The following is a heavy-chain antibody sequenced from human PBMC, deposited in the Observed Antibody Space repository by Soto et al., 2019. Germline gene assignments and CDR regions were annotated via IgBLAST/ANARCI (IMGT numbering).Heavy chain of an antibody. D-gene: IGHD4-17*01. CDR2: ISYDGSEK. CDR3: AKGGDYGDTGYFDD. Sequence: GGSLSLSCAASGFTFSTYGMHWVRQSPGKGLEWVAVISYDGSEKYYADSVKGRFTISRDNSKNTLYLQMDSLRAEDTAVYYWAKGGDYGDTGYFDDWGQGTLVTVSS. CDR1: GFTFSTYG. J-gene: IGHJ4*02. V-gene: IGHV3-30*18.